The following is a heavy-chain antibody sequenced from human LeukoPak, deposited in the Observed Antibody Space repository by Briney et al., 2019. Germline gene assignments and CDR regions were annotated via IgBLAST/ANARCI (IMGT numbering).Heavy chain of an antibody. Sequence: ASVKVSCKASGYTFTGYYMHWVRQAPGQGLEWMGWINPNSGGTNYAQKLQGRVTMTTDTSTSTAYMELRSLRSDDTAVYYCARAANYGDNSAFYYYYMDVWGKGTTVTVSS. D-gene: IGHD4-23*01. J-gene: IGHJ6*03. CDR3: ARAANYGDNSAFYYYYMDV. CDR2: INPNSGGT. V-gene: IGHV1-2*02. CDR1: GYTFTGYY.